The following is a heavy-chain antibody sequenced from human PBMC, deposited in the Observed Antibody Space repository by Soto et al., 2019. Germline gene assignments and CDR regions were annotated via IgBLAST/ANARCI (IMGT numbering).Heavy chain of an antibody. CDR1: GFTFGSYS. Sequence: GGSLRLSCAASGFTFGSYSMNWVRQAPGKGLEWVSYISSSSSTIYYADSVKGRFTISRDNAKNSLYLQMNSLRDEDTAVYYCARVPLLQSPYYYYGMDVWGQGTTVTVSS. CDR3: ARVPLLQSPYYYYGMDV. V-gene: IGHV3-48*02. D-gene: IGHD2-15*01. CDR2: ISSSSSTI. J-gene: IGHJ6*02.